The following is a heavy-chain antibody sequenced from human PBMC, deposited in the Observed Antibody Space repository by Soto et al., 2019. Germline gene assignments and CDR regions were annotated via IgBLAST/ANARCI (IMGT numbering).Heavy chain of an antibody. V-gene: IGHV4-61*01. D-gene: IGHD3-3*01. Sequence: PSETLSLTCTVSGGSVSSGSYYWSWIRQPPGKGLEWIGCIYYSGSTYYSPSLKSRVTISVDTSKNLFSLKLSSVTAADTAVYYCARVVIQDFWSGYQALFDYWGQGTLVTVSA. CDR3: ARVVIQDFWSGYQALFDY. CDR1: GGSVSSGSYY. J-gene: IGHJ4*02. CDR2: IYYSGST.